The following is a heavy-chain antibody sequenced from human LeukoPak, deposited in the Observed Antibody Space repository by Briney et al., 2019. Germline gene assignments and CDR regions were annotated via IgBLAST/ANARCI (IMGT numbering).Heavy chain of an antibody. Sequence: PGGSLRLSCVGSGFTFSDYWMTWVRQAPGKGLEWVANIKRDGSEKYYVDSVKGRFTISRDNAKNSVYLQMNSLRDEDTAVYYCAKDQRWESPHYLDSWGQGTLVTVSS. D-gene: IGHD1-26*01. CDR3: AKDQRWESPHYLDS. CDR2: IKRDGSEK. V-gene: IGHV3-7*03. J-gene: IGHJ4*02. CDR1: GFTFSDYW.